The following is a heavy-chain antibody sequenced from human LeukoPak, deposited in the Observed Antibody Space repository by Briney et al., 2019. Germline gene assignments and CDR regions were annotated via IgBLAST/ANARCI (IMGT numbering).Heavy chain of an antibody. CDR3: AREGHYYYYMDV. V-gene: IGHV3-30*04. CDR1: GFTFSSYT. J-gene: IGHJ6*03. Sequence: PGGSLRLSCAASGFTFSSYTIHWVRQAPGKGLEWVAVMSSDGNDKHYAASVKGRFTISRDNSKTPVYLQMNSLRPDDTALYYCAREGHYYYYMDVWGKGTTVTVSS. CDR2: MSSDGNDK.